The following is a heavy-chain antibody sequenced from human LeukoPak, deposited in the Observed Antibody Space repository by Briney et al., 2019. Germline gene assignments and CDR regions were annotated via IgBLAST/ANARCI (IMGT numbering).Heavy chain of an antibody. J-gene: IGHJ3*02. Sequence: GGSLRLSRAASGFIFSSYAMGWVRQAPGKGLEWVSAISGSGGSTYYADSVKGRFTISRDNSKNTLYLQMNSLRAEDTAVYYCAKVAYCSSTTCYDGVAFDIWGQGTMVTVSS. CDR2: ISGSGGST. V-gene: IGHV3-23*01. CDR1: GFIFSSYA. D-gene: IGHD2-2*01. CDR3: AKVAYCSSTTCYDGVAFDI.